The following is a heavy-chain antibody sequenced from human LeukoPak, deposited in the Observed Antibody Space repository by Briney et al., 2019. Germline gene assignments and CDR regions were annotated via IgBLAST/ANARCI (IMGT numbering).Heavy chain of an antibody. V-gene: IGHV4-39*07. CDR2: IYYSGST. D-gene: IGHD6-6*01. CDR1: GGSISSGDYY. CDR3: ARVRYSSSPPYSYYYYMDV. Sequence: PSETLSLTCTVSGGSISSGDYYWSWIRQPPGKGLEWIGSIYYSGSTYYNPSLKSRVTISVDTSKNQFSLKLSSVTAADTAVYYCARVRYSSSPPYSYYYYMDVWVKGTTVTVSS. J-gene: IGHJ6*03.